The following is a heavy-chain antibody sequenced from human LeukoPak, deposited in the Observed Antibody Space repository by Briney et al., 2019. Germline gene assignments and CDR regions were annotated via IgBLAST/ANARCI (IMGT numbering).Heavy chain of an antibody. D-gene: IGHD3-3*01. CDR3: ARASYDFWSGYSRSWYFDL. CDR1: GYTFTSYY. CDR2: INPSGGST. J-gene: IGHJ2*01. Sequence: GASVKGSCKASGYTFTSYYMHWVRQAPGQGLGWMGIINPSGGSTSYAQKFQGRVTMTRDTSTSTVYMELSSLRSEDTAVYYCARASYDFWSGYSRSWYFDLWGRGTLVTVSS. V-gene: IGHV1-46*01.